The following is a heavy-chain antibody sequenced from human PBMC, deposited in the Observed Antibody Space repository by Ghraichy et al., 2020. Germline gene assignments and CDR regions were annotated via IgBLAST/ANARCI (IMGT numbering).Heavy chain of an antibody. CDR3: TRNFGPNDN. V-gene: IGHV3-7*03. Sequence: GESLNISCVGSGFTFSAYWMTWVRQAPGKGLEWVANIKEDDSEKYYVDSVKGRFTISRDNAKNSVYLQMNSLRVEDAALYYCTRNFGPNDNWGQGTLVTVSS. CDR1: GFTFSAYW. D-gene: IGHD3-16*01. CDR2: IKEDDSEK. J-gene: IGHJ4*02.